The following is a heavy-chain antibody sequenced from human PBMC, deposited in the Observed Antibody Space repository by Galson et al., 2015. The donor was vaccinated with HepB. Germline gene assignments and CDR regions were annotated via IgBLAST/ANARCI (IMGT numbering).Heavy chain of an antibody. D-gene: IGHD3-22*01. CDR3: VKPFYYNSRGRGYFDL. J-gene: IGHJ2*01. CDR1: GFSFSSYD. CDR2: ISTNGDTT. V-gene: IGHV3-64D*06. Sequence: SLRLSCAASGFSFSSYDMFWVRQAPGKGLEYVSGISTNGDTTYYADSVKGRFIISRDNSKNTLYLQMSSLRAEDTAVYSCVKPFYYNSRGRGYFDLWGRGTLVTVSS.